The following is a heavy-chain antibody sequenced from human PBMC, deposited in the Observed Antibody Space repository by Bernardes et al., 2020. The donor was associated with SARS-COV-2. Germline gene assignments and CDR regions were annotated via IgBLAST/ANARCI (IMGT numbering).Heavy chain of an antibody. V-gene: IGHV4-39*01. CDR2: VSYSGIS. J-gene: IGHJ4*02. CDR1: GGSINSNNYY. D-gene: IGHD1-1*01. CDR3: ARQTGYPIDY. Sequence: SETLSLTRTVSGGSINSNNYYWAWIRQPPGKGLEWIASVSYSGISHYNPSLTTRVTISFDTSKKQLSLKLTSVSAADTAVYYCARQTGYPIDYWGQGTLVTVSS.